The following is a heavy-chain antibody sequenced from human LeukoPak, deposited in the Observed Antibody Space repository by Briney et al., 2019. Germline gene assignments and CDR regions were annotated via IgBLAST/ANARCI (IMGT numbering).Heavy chain of an antibody. CDR2: IYHSGST. D-gene: IGHD3-16*01. V-gene: IGHV4-59*01. Sequence: KTSETLSLTCTVSGGSISSYYWSWIRQPPGKGLEWIGYIYHSGSTNYNPSLKSRVTMSVDTSKNQFSLKLTSVTAADTAVYYCARGRGYFDYWGQGTLVTVSS. CDR1: GGSISSYY. J-gene: IGHJ4*02. CDR3: ARGRGYFDY.